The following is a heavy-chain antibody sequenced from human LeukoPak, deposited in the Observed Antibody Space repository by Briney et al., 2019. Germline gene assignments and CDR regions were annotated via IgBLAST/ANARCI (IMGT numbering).Heavy chain of an antibody. J-gene: IGHJ4*02. CDR2: IKKDGSTK. CDR1: GFTFSSYE. Sequence: PGGSLRLSCAASGFTFSSYEMNWVRQAPGKGLEWVASIKKDGSTKYYVDSVKGRFTISRDNAKNSLFLQVNSLRAEDTAVYYCARDGAAVGDDFDYWGQGTLVTVSS. V-gene: IGHV3-7*01. CDR3: ARDGAAVGDDFDY. D-gene: IGHD6-13*01.